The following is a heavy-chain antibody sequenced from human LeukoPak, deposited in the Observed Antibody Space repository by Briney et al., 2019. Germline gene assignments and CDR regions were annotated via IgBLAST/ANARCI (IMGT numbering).Heavy chain of an antibody. J-gene: IGHJ3*02. CDR3: AKDIVVVVAATGGAFDI. CDR2: IIGSGGST. D-gene: IGHD2-15*01. V-gene: IGHV3-23*01. CDR1: GFTFSSYA. Sequence: GGSLRLSCAASGFTFSSYAMSWVRQAPGKGLEWVSAIIGSGGSTYYADSVKGRFTISRDNSKNTLYLQMNSLRAEDTAVYYCAKDIVVVVAATGGAFDIWGQGTMVTVSS.